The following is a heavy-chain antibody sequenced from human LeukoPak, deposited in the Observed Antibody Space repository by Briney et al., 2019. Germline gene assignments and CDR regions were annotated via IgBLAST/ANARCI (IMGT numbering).Heavy chain of an antibody. V-gene: IGHV3-21*01. CDR1: GFTFSSYS. CDR2: ISSSSSYI. CDR3: AREDCSGGSCYSSEAFDI. Sequence: GGSLRLSCAASGFTFSSYSMNWVRQAPGKGLEWVSSISSSSSYIYYADSVKGRFTISRDNAKNSLYLQMNSLRAEDTAVYYCAREDCSGGSCYSSEAFDIWGQGTMVTVSS. J-gene: IGHJ3*02. D-gene: IGHD2-15*01.